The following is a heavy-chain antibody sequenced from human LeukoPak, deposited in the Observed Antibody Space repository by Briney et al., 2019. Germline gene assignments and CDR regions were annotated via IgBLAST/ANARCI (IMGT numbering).Heavy chain of an antibody. J-gene: IGHJ4*02. CDR3: ASLVHLPYSSGWYPLDY. CDR2: IYHSGST. CDR1: GGSISSSNW. Sequence: SETLSLTCAVSGGSISSSNWWSWVRQPPGKGLEWIGEIYHSGSTNYNPSLKSRVTISVDKSKNQFSLKLSSVTAADTAVYYCASLVHLPYSSGWYPLDYWGQGTLVTVSS. D-gene: IGHD6-19*01. V-gene: IGHV4-4*02.